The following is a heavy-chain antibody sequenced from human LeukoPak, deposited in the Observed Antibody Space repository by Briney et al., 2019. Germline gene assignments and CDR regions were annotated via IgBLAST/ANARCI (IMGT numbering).Heavy chain of an antibody. CDR3: ARGRVRLGNEEVQSFAMGDY. V-gene: IGHV3-23*01. D-gene: IGHD5-18*01. CDR1: GFTFRNYA. Sequence: GGSLRLSCAASGFTFRNYAMSWVRQAPGKGLEWVSTISASGASTGYADSVKGRFTISRDNSKNTLYLQMNSLRAEDTAVYYCARGRVRLGNEEVQSFAMGDYWGQGTLVTVSS. J-gene: IGHJ4*02. CDR2: ISASGAST.